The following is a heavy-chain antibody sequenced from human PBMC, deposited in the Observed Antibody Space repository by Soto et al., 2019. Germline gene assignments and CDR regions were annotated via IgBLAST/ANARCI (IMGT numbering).Heavy chain of an antibody. V-gene: IGHV1-3*04. CDR3: ARGTPFNYESDFDY. CDR1: GYAFITYA. D-gene: IGHD4-4*01. Sequence: ASVKVSCKASGYAFITYAMHWVRQAPGQRLEWMGWINIGNGNTKYSQKFQGRVTITRDTSANTAYMELSSLRSEDTAVYYCARGTPFNYESDFDYPGQGTLVTVSS. CDR2: INIGNGNT. J-gene: IGHJ4*02.